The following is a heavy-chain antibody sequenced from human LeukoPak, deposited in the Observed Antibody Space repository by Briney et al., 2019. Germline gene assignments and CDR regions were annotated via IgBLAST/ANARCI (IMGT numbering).Heavy chain of an antibody. D-gene: IGHD4-23*01. Sequence: ASVKVSCKVSGYTFIGYYIHWVRQAPGQGLEWMGWINPNSGATNYAQKFQGRVTMTRDRSISTAYMELNWLTSDDTAVYYCTRETGGSTLVTLPSDNWGQGTPVAVSS. CDR3: TRETGGSTLVTLPSDN. CDR2: INPNSGAT. J-gene: IGHJ4*02. V-gene: IGHV1-2*02. CDR1: GYTFIGYY.